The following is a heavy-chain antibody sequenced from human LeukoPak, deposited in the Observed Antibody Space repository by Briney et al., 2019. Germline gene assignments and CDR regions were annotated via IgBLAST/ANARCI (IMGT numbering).Heavy chain of an antibody. CDR1: GGSFSGYY. CDR2: INHSGSI. Sequence: SETLSLTCAVYGGSFSGYYWSWIRQPPGKGLEWNGEINHSGSINYNPSLKSRVTIPVDTSKNQFSLKLSSVTAADTAVYYCARASYDFWSGYRLTNFDYWGRGTLVTVSS. D-gene: IGHD3-3*01. CDR3: ARASYDFWSGYRLTNFDY. J-gene: IGHJ4*02. V-gene: IGHV4-34*01.